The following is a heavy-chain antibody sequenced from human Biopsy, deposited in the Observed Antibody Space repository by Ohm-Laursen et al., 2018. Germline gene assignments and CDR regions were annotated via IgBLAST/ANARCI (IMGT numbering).Heavy chain of an antibody. D-gene: IGHD6-19*01. Sequence: GTLSLTCAVSGGSISGSSWSWIRQAPGRGLEWVGYISYSGSTSNNPSLKSRITITVDTSKNQISLKVTSVTAADTAVYYCAKHGSGWTGDDALHIWGQGTMVTVSS. CDR1: GGSISGSS. J-gene: IGHJ3*02. V-gene: IGHV4-59*08. CDR3: AKHGSGWTGDDALHI. CDR2: ISYSGST.